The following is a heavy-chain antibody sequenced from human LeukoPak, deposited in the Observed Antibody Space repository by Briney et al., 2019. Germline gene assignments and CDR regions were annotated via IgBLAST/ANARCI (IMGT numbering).Heavy chain of an antibody. J-gene: IGHJ5*02. CDR3: ARANVDTAMVTVYNWFDP. V-gene: IGHV1-46*01. CDR1: GYTFTSYY. D-gene: IGHD5-18*01. Sequence: GASVKVPCKASGYTFTSYYMHWVRQAPGQGLEWMGIINPSGGSTSYAQKFQGRVTMTRDTSTSTVYMELSSLRSEDAAVYYCARANVDTAMVTVYNWFDPWGQGTLVTVSS. CDR2: INPSGGST.